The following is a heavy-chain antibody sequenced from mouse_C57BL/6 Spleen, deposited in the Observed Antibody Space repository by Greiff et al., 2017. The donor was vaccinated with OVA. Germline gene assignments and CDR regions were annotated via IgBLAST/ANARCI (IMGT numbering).Heavy chain of an antibody. CDR1: GYSITSGYY. D-gene: IGHD2-3*01. V-gene: IGHV3-6*01. CDR3: ARVGGYDGYY. Sequence: VQLKESGPGLVKPSQSLSLTCSVTGYSITSGYYWNWIRQFPGNKLEWMGYISYDGSNNYNPSLKNRISITRDTSKNQFFLKLNSVTTEDTATYYCARVGGYDGYYWGQGTTLTVSS. J-gene: IGHJ2*01. CDR2: ISYDGSN.